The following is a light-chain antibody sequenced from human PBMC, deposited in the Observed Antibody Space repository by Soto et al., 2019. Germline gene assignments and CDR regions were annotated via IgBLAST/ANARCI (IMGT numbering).Light chain of an antibody. J-gene: IGKJ3*01. V-gene: IGKV1-13*02. CDR2: DAS. Sequence: AIQLTQSPSSLSASVGDRLTITCRASQGISSALAWYQQKPGKAPKLLIYDASSLESGVPSSFSGSGSGTDFPLTISSLQPEDFATYYCQQFDSYPFTFGPGTKVDIK. CDR3: QQFDSYPFT. CDR1: QGISSA.